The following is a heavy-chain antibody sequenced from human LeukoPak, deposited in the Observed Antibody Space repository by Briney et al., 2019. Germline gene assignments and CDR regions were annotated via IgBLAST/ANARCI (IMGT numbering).Heavy chain of an antibody. Sequence: GASVKVSCKASGYTFTSYYVHRVRRAPGQGLEWMGIISTRGDSTNYAQNFQGRVTMTRHTSTSTVYMELRSLRSEDTAVYYCAGIHNWNYAIDYWGQGTLVTVSS. CDR1: GYTFTSYY. D-gene: IGHD1-7*01. V-gene: IGHV1-46*01. CDR2: ISTRGDST. J-gene: IGHJ4*02. CDR3: AGIHNWNYAIDY.